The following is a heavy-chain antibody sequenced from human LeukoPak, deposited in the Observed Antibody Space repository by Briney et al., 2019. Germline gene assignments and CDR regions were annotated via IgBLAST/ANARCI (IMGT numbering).Heavy chain of an antibody. Sequence: SVKVSCRASGYTFTGYYMHWVRQAPGQGLEWIGWIVVGSGNTNYAQKFQERVTITRDMSTSTAYMELSSLRSEDTAVYYCAARLTLRGYYDSSGYPEPWGQGTLVTVSS. CDR3: AARLTLRGYYDSSGYPEP. J-gene: IGHJ5*02. D-gene: IGHD3-22*01. CDR2: IVVGSGNT. V-gene: IGHV1-58*02. CDR1: GYTFTGYY.